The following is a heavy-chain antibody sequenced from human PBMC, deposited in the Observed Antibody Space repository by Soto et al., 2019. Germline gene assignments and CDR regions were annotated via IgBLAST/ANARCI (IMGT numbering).Heavy chain of an antibody. D-gene: IGHD2-2*01. CDR2: IYYSGST. V-gene: IGHV4-59*01. CDR3: ARTFCSTTSCQAHDMDV. CDR1: GASISSSY. J-gene: IGHJ6*02. Sequence: SETLSLTCTVSGASISSSYWSWIRQSPGKGLEWIGYIYYSGSTNYNPSLKSRVTISLDTSNNQFSLRLSSVTAADTAVYYCARTFCSTTSCQAHDMDVWGQGTRVTVSS.